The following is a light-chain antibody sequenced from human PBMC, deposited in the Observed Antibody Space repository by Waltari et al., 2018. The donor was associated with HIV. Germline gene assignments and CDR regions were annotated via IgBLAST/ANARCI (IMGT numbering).Light chain of an antibody. CDR1: RSDIGAYDF. J-gene: IGLJ2*01. Sequence: QSALTQPASVSGSPGQSITVSCTGTRSDIGAYDFVSWYQQTPGTAPKLVIYEVSNRPSGISYRFSGSKSGNTASLTISGLQTEDEADYYCSSFTTSNSLLFGGGTKVTVL. CDR3: SSFTTSNSLL. V-gene: IGLV2-14*01. CDR2: EVS.